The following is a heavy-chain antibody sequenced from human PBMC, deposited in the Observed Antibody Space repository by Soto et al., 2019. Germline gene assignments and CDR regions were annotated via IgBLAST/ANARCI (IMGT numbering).Heavy chain of an antibody. Sequence: SETLSLTCTVSGASISSYYWTWIRQPPGKGLEWIGHIYYRGSTNYNPSLKSRVTISVDTSKNQLSLKLSSVTAADTAVYYCARVRDCSGGSCYSWWFDPWGQGTLVTVSS. J-gene: IGHJ5*02. V-gene: IGHV4-59*01. CDR1: GASISSYY. CDR2: IYYRGST. D-gene: IGHD2-15*01. CDR3: ARVRDCSGGSCYSWWFDP.